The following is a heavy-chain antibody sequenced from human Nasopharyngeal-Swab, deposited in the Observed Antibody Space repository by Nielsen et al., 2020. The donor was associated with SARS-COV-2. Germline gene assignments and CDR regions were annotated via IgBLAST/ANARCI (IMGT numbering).Heavy chain of an antibody. CDR2: VYYSGST. CDR1: GGSISTYY. J-gene: IGHJ4*02. V-gene: IGHV4-59*08. Sequence: SETLSLTCTVSGGSISTYYWNWIRQPPGKGLAWIGYVYYSGSTNYNPSLKSRVTLSVDTSKNQFSLKLSSVTAADTAVYYCARQGGEYYDSSGCYYYPLVPFDYWGQGTLVTVSS. CDR3: ARQGGEYYDSSGCYYYPLVPFDY. D-gene: IGHD3-22*01.